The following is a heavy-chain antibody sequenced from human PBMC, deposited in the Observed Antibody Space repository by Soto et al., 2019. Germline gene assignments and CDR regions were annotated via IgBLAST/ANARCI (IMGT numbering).Heavy chain of an antibody. CDR1: GFPFSSYE. CDR2: ISSTGSTI. CDR3: ARGVYDSCCYYYP. V-gene: IGHV3-48*03. Sequence: EVQLVESGGGLVQPGGSLRLSCAASGFPFSSYEMSWVRQAPGKGLECTSYISSTGSTISYADSVKGRFTISRDNAKNSLYLQMNTLRAEDTAVYYCARGVYDSCCYYYPWGQGTLVTVSS. J-gene: IGHJ5*02. D-gene: IGHD3-22*01.